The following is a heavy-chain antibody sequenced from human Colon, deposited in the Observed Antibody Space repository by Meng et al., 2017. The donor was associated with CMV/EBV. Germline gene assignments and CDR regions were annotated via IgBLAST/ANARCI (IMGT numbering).Heavy chain of an antibody. J-gene: IGHJ6*02. CDR1: GFTFSAHA. Sequence: GGSLRLSCAASGFTFSAHAMHWVRQAPGKGLERVAVMSYDTKNKYHADSVKDRFGISRDNYKNMLFLQMNNLRAEDTAVYYCARGPQGISSYFYYGLDVWGRGTTVTVSS. CDR2: MSYDTKNK. CDR3: ARGPQGISSYFYYGLDV. V-gene: IGHV3-30*09. D-gene: IGHD3-3*02.